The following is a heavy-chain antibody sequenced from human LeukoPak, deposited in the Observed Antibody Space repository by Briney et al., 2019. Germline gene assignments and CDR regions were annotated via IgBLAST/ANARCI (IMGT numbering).Heavy chain of an antibody. CDR3: ANGYYYNILTGYYKDRDTNFQY. J-gene: IGHJ4*02. D-gene: IGHD3-9*01. CDR1: GFTFSSYG. V-gene: IGHV3-30*02. CDR2: IRYDGSNK. Sequence: GGSLRLSCAASGFTFSSYGMHWVRQAPGKGLEWVAFIRYDGSNKYYADSVKGRFTISRDNSKNTLSLQMNSLRAEDTAVYYCANGYYYNILTGYYKDRDTNFQYWGQGTLVTVSS.